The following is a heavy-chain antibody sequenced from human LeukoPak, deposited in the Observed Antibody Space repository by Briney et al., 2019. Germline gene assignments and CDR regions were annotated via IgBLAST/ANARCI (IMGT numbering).Heavy chain of an antibody. CDR2: IYYRSKWYN. D-gene: IGHD5-18*01. J-gene: IGHJ4*02. V-gene: IGHV6-1*01. CDR1: GDSISSNSAA. CDR3: ARGNGYTYGSYYFDY. Sequence: SQTLSLTCAISGDSISSNSAAWNWMRQSPSRGLEWLGRIYYRSKWYNDYAESVKSRITVNPDTSKNQFSLQLNSVTPEDTAVYFCARGNGYTYGSYYFDYWGQGTLVTVSS.